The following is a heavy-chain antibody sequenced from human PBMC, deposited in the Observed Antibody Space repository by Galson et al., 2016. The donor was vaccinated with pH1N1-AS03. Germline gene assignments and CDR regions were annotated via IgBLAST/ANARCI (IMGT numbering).Heavy chain of an antibody. CDR3: ARDLSRLGDYGY. CDR2: INPVNGNT. Sequence: SVKVSCKASGYSFTRYAVHWVRQAPGQRLEWMGWINPVNGNTKYSQKFQSRVTITRDTSATTVYMELSSLRSEDTAVYYCARDLSRLGDYGYWGQGTLVTVSS. J-gene: IGHJ4*02. CDR1: GYSFTRYA. V-gene: IGHV1-3*01. D-gene: IGHD3-16*01.